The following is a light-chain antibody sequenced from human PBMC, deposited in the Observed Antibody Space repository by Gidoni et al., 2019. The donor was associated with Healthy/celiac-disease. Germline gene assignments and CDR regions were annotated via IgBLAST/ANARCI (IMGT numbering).Light chain of an antibody. V-gene: IGKV2-28*01. Sequence: EIVMSQSRLSLFFTTGETASISCRSSQSLLHSNVYNYVDWYLQKPWQSPQLLIYLGSNRASGVPDRFSGSGSGTDFTLKISGVEAEDVGVYYFRQAQQTPVTFGGGTKVEIK. J-gene: IGKJ4*01. CDR3: RQAQQTPVT. CDR1: QSLLHSNVYNY. CDR2: LGS.